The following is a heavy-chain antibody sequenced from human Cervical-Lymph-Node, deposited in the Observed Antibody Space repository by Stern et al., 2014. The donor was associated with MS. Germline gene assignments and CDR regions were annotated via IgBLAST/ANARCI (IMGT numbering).Heavy chain of an antibody. CDR3: ARGAGDNWFDP. V-gene: IGHV1-69*01. CDR1: GD. CDR2: IIRPVGPT. D-gene: IGHD3-10*01. Sequence: VQLVESGADVKKPVSSVRVSCKASGDISWLRQAPGQGLEYMGGIIRPVGPTHYTQRFQGRLTITADESTNTTYMELSSLRSDDTAVYYCARGAGDNWFDPWCQGTLVSVSS. J-gene: IGHJ5*02.